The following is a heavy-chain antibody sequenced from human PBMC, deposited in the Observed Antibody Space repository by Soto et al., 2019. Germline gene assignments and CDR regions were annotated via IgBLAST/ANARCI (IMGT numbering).Heavy chain of an antibody. D-gene: IGHD1-26*01. CDR3: ARDRGVGATFDY. CDR2: TLGSGGRA. J-gene: IGHJ4*02. CDR1: GFTFSTYA. Sequence: GGSLRLSCATSGFTFSTYAMNWVRQAPGKGLEWVSVTLGSGGRAYYADSVKGRFTISRDNSKNTLYLQMNSLRAEDTAVYYCARDRGVGATFDYWGQGTLVTVSS. V-gene: IGHV3-23*01.